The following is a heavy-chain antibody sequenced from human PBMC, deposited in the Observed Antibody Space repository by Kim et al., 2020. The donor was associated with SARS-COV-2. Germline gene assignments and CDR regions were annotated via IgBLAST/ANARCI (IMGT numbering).Heavy chain of an antibody. CDR3: ARGEVSTWY. V-gene: IGHV4-59*01. CDR1: GGSIGSKY. CDR2: ISYTGST. Sequence: SETLSLTCTLSGGSIGSKYWTWIRQAPGKGLEWIGHISYTGSTNYNTSLKSRVTMSVDTSKNEFSLKLSSVTAADTAVNYWARGEVSTWY. D-gene: IGHD6-13*01. J-gene: IGHJ2*01.